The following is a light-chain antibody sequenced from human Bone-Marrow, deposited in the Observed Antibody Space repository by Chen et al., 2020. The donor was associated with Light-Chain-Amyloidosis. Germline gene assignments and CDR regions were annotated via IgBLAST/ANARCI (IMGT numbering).Light chain of an antibody. Sequence: SYVLTQPSSVSVAPGQTATIACGGNNIGSTSVHWYQQTPGTAPLLVVYDDSDRPSGIPERLSGSNSGNPATLTISRVEAGDEADYYCQVWDRSRDRPVFGGGTKLTVL. V-gene: IGLV3-21*02. J-gene: IGLJ3*02. CDR1: NIGSTS. CDR3: QVWDRSRDRPV. CDR2: DDS.